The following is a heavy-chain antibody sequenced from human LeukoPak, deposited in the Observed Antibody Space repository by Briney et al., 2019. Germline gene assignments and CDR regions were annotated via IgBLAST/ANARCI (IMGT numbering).Heavy chain of an antibody. Sequence: GGSLRLSCAASGFTFNNAWMSWVRQAPGKGLEWVGHIKRKSDGGTADYAAPVNGRFTISRDDSKNTLYLQMNSLKAEDTAMYFCATRWGVIHWGQGTLVTVSS. J-gene: IGHJ4*02. D-gene: IGHD3-10*01. CDR1: GFTFNNAW. V-gene: IGHV3-15*01. CDR2: IKRKSDGGTA. CDR3: ATRWGVIH.